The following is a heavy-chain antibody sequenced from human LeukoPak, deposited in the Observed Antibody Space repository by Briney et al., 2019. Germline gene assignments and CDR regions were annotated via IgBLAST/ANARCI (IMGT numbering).Heavy chain of an antibody. CDR2: ISYGSGSI. CDR3: ARDFSPGQRFYFDY. CDR1: GFIFSSKS. V-gene: IGHV3-48*02. J-gene: IGHJ4*02. D-gene: IGHD6-25*01. Sequence: GGSLRLSCAASGFIFSSKSMNWVRQAPGKGLEWVSYISYGSGSIYYADSVKGRFTISRDNAKNSLYLQMNSLRDEDTAVYYCARDFSPGQRFYFDYWGQGTLVTVSS.